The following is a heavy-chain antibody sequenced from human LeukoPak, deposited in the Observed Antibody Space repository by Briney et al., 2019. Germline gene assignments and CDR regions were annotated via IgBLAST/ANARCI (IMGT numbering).Heavy chain of an antibody. J-gene: IGHJ5*02. CDR2: ISSSGSTI. CDR3: AKGTGKSTLNWFDP. Sequence: TGGSLRLSCAASGFTFSSYEMNWVRQAPGKGLEWVSYISSSGSTIYYADSVKGRFTIPRDNSKNSLYLQMNSLRTEDTALYYCAKGTGKSTLNWFDPGAREPWSPSPQ. CDR1: GFTFSSYE. V-gene: IGHV3-48*03. D-gene: IGHD1-14*01.